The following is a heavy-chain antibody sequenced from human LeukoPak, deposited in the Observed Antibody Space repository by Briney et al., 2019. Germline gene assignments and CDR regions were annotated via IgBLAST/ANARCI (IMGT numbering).Heavy chain of an antibody. J-gene: IGHJ4*02. D-gene: IGHD2-15*01. V-gene: IGHV3-23*01. CDR3: ARAYCSGGSCYPNNFDY. CDR2: ISGGGNT. CDR1: GFTFSIYA. Sequence: PGGSLRLSCAASGFTFSIYAMSWGRQARGKGLEWVSAISGGGNTNYTDSGKGRFTISRDNSKNTMYLQLHSLRAEDMAVYYCARAYCSGGSCYPNNFDYWGQGTLVTVSS.